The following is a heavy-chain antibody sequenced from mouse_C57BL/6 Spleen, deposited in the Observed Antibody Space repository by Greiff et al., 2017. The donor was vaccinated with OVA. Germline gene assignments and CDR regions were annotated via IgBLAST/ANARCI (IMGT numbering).Heavy chain of an antibody. J-gene: IGHJ2*01. V-gene: IGHV1-26*01. CDR2: INPNNGGT. CDR3: ARLGYGSSYDY. CDR1: GYTFTDYY. Sequence: EVQLQQSGPELVKPGASVKISRKASGYTFTDYYMNWVKQSHGKSLEWIGDINPNNGGTSYNQKFKGKATLTVDKSSSTAYMELRSLTSEDSAVYYCARLGYGSSYDYWGQGTTLTVSS. D-gene: IGHD1-1*01.